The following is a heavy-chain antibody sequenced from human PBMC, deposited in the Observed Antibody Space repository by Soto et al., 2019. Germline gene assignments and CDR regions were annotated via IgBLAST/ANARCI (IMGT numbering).Heavy chain of an antibody. Sequence: SETLSLTCTVSGCYISSYYWSWIRQPPGKGLEWIGYIYYSGSTNYNPSLKSRVTISVDTSKNQFSLKLSSVTAADTAVYYCERDLVGAMNFDYWGQGTLVTVSS. J-gene: IGHJ4*02. CDR1: GCYISSYY. CDR3: ERDLVGAMNFDY. V-gene: IGHV4-59*01. D-gene: IGHD1-26*01. CDR2: IYYSGST.